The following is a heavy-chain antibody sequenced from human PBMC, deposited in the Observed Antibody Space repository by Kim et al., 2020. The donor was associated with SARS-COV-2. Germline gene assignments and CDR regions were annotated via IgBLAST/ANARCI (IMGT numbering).Heavy chain of an antibody. CDR1: GGSISSSSYY. CDR3: ARTYYDFWSGYSYGLAI. J-gene: IGHJ6*02. Sequence: SETLSLTCTVSGGSISSSSYYWGWIRQPPGKWLEWIGSIYYSGSTYYNPSLKSRVTISVDTSKNQFSLKLSSVTAAGTAVYYCARTYYDFWSGYSYGLAIWGQGTTVTVSS. V-gene: IGHV4-39*01. CDR2: IYYSGST. D-gene: IGHD3-3*01.